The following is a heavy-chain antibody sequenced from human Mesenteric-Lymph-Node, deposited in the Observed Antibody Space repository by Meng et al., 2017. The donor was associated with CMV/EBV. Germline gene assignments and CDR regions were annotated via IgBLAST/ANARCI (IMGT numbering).Heavy chain of an antibody. CDR1: GCPSISSSWY. CDR3: ARASWSGYCSGISCYYYYGMDF. CDR2: IYYSGRT. J-gene: IGHJ6*02. D-gene: IGHD2-2*01. V-gene: IGHV4-39*07. Sequence: SETLSPTCTVPGCPSISSSWYWGCIRQPPGKGLVWIWTIYYSGRTYYNPSLKSRVTISVDTFKNQFSLKLNSVTAADMPVYYCARASWSGYCSGISCYYYYGMDFWGQGTTVTVSS.